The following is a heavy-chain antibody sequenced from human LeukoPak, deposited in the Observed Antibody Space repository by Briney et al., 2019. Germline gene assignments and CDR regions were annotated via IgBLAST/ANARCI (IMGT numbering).Heavy chain of an antibody. D-gene: IGHD6-19*01. CDR3: VKNDGWFHLAQ. CDR1: GFYFRDHW. CDR2: IKTDGSKT. V-gene: IGHV3-7*03. J-gene: IGHJ4*02. Sequence: GGSLRLSCAASGFYFRDHWMDWVRQAPGKGLEWVGHIKTDGSKTYCLDSLKGRISISRDNTNNALYLQMNSLRVEDTAIYYSVKNDGWFHLAQWGQGTLVTVSS.